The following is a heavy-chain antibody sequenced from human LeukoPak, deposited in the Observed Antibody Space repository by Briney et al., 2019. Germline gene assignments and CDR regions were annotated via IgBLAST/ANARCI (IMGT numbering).Heavy chain of an antibody. Sequence: GGSLRLSCAASGFTFSSYAMHWVRQAPGKGLEWVAVISYDGSNKYYADSVKGRFTISRDNSKNTLYLQMNSLRAEDTAVYYCARDPYYYDSSALPYYFDYWGQGTLVTVSS. CDR1: GFTFSSYA. V-gene: IGHV3-30-3*01. CDR3: ARDPYYYDSSALPYYFDY. J-gene: IGHJ4*02. CDR2: ISYDGSNK. D-gene: IGHD3-22*01.